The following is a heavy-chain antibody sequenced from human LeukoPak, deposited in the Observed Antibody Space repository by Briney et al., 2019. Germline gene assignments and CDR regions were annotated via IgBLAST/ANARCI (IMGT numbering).Heavy chain of an antibody. CDR3: ARAPGAFDI. Sequence: SQTLSLTCTVSGDSITSGSYSWAWIRQHPGKGLEWIGYIYYTGGTHYNPSLKSRLTIPVDTSENHFSLKLSSVTAADTAIYFCARAPGAFDIWGQGTMVTVSS. V-gene: IGHV4-31*03. J-gene: IGHJ3*02. CDR2: IYYTGGT. CDR1: GDSITSGSYS.